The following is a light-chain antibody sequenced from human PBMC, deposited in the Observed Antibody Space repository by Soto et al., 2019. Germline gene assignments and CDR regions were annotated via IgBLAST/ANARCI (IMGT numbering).Light chain of an antibody. V-gene: IGKV1-8*01. CDR2: AAS. J-gene: IGKJ2*01. CDR3: QQYYSYSYT. CDR1: QGISSY. Sequence: AIRMTQSPSSLSASTGDRVTITCRASQGISSYLAWYQQKPGKAPKLLIYAASTLQSGVPSRFSGSGSGTVFTLTISCLQSEDFATYYCQQYYSYSYTFGQGTKLEIK.